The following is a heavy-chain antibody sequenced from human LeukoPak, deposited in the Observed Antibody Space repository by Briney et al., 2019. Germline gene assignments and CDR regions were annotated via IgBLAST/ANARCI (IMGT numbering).Heavy chain of an antibody. Sequence: ASVTVSRKASGYTFPGYYMHWVRQAPRQRLEWMGWINPNSGGTNYAQKLQGRDTMTRDTSISTAYMELSRLRSEDTAVYYCARREKRGYIGYDLGFGFSTYYYFDYWGQGTVVSVSS. D-gene: IGHD5-12*01. J-gene: IGHJ4*02. V-gene: IGHV1-2*02. CDR3: ARREKRGYIGYDLGFGFSTYYYFDY. CDR1: GYTFPGYY. CDR2: INPNSGGT.